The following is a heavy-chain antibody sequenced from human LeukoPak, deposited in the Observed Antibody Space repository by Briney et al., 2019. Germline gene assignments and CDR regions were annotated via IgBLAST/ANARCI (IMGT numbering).Heavy chain of an antibody. Sequence: PGGSLRLSCAASGFTFDDYGMSWVRQAPGKGLEWVSGINWNGGSTGYADSAKGRFTISRDNAKNSLYLQMNSLRAEDTALYYCARDRSPPYSSSWYNGYYYYYMDVWGKGTTVTVSS. J-gene: IGHJ6*03. CDR2: INWNGGST. V-gene: IGHV3-20*04. CDR3: ARDRSPPYSSSWYNGYYYYYMDV. D-gene: IGHD6-13*01. CDR1: GFTFDDYG.